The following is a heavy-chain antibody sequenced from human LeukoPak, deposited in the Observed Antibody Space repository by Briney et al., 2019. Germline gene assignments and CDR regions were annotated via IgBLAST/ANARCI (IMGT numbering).Heavy chain of an antibody. CDR1: GGSFSGYY. CDR2: ITHSGST. V-gene: IGHV4-34*01. CDR3: ARGTGYSSGWYRSHDAFDI. D-gene: IGHD6-19*01. J-gene: IGHJ3*02. Sequence: PSETLSLTCAVYGGSFSGYYWSWIRQPPGKGLEWIGEITHSGSTNYNPSLKSRVTISVNTIKNHFSLKLSSVTAADTAVYYCARGTGYSSGWYRSHDAFDIWGQGTMVTVSS.